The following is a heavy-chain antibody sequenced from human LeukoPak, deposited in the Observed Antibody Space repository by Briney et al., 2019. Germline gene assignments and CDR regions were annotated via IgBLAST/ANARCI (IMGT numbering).Heavy chain of an antibody. J-gene: IGHJ4*02. CDR3: AKEEGPGGSCHFDY. V-gene: IGHV3-30*18. CDR2: ISYDGSNK. Sequence: SGGSLRLSCAASGFTFSSYGMHWVRQAPGKELEWVAVISYDGSNKYYADSVKGRFTISRDNSKNTLYLQMNSLRAEDTAVYYCAKEEGPGGSCHFDYWGQGTLVTVSS. CDR1: GFTFSSYG. D-gene: IGHD2-15*01.